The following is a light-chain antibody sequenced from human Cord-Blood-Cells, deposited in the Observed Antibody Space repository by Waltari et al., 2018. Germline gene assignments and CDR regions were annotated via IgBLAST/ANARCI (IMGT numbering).Light chain of an antibody. V-gene: IGKV1-39*01. J-gene: IGKJ1*01. CDR2: AAS. Sequence: DIQMTQSPSSLSASVGDRVTITCRASQSISSYLNWYQQKPGKAPKLLIYAASSLQSGVPSTFSRSGSETDFTLTISSLRPEDFATYYCQQSYSTPRTFGQGTKVEIK. CDR3: QQSYSTPRT. CDR1: QSISSY.